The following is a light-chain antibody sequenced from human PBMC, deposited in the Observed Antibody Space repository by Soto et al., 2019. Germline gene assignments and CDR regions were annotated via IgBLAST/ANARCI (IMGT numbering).Light chain of an antibody. CDR3: QHYGSLSWT. CDR1: QSVSSNY. Sequence: EIVLTQSPGTLSLSLGERATLSCRASQSVSSNYLAWYQQKPGQAPRLLIYGASSRATGIPDRFSGSGSGTDFTLTISRLEPEDFAVYYCQHYGSLSWTFGQGTNVEIK. CDR2: GAS. J-gene: IGKJ1*01. V-gene: IGKV3-20*01.